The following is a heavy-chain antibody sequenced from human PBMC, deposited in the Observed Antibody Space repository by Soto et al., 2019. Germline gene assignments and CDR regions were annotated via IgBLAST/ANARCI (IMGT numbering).Heavy chain of an antibody. CDR2: IHSSGTT. Sequence: SETLSLTCTVSGDSINSFYWTWIRQPAGKRLEWIGRIHSSGTTKYNPSLKSRVTMSVDTSKNQFSLKLTSVTAADTAVYYCARDRIIGTSYSDYWGQGIPVTVSS. CDR1: GDSINSFY. V-gene: IGHV4-4*07. J-gene: IGHJ4*02. D-gene: IGHD1-7*01. CDR3: ARDRIIGTSYSDY.